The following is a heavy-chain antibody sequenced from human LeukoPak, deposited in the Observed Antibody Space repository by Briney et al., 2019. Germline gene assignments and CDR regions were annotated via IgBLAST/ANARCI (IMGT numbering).Heavy chain of an antibody. CDR1: GFTFSSYW. CDR2: INSDGSST. CDR3: ASTDYGDTFDY. D-gene: IGHD4-17*01. V-gene: IGHV3-74*01. Sequence: GGSLRLSCAASGFTFSSYWMHWLPQAPGKGLVWVSRINSDGSSTSYADSVKGRFTISRDNAKNTLYLQMNSLRAEDTAVYYCASTDYGDTFDYWGQGTLVTVSS. J-gene: IGHJ4*02.